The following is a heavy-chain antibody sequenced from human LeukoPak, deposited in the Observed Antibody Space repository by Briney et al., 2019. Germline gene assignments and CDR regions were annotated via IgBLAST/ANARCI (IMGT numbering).Heavy chain of an antibody. CDR3: ARVTYGSGSYYGNYFDY. V-gene: IGHV3-23*01. CDR1: GFTFSSYG. J-gene: IGHJ4*02. CDR2: ISGSGGST. Sequence: PGGSLRLSCAASGFTFSSYGMSWVRQAPGKGLEWVSAISGSGGSTYYADSVKGRFTISRDNAKNSLYLQMNSLRAEDTAVYYCARVTYGSGSYYGNYFDYWGQGTLVTVSS. D-gene: IGHD3-10*01.